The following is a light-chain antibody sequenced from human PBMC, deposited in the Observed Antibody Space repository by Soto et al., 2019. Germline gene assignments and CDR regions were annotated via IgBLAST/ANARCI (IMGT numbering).Light chain of an antibody. CDR1: QCVSSSF. V-gene: IGKV3-20*01. CDR3: QQYGSSPLT. Sequence: PGERATLSCRASQCVSSSFLAWYQQKPGQAPRLLIYGASSRATGIPDRFSGSGSGTDFTLTISRLEPDDVAVYYCQQYGSSPLTFGGGTKVEIK. CDR2: GAS. J-gene: IGKJ4*01.